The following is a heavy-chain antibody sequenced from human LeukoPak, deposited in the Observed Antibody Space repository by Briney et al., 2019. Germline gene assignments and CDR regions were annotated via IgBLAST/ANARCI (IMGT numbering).Heavy chain of an antibody. CDR2: ISWNSGSI. Sequence: GGSLRLSCAASGFTFDDYAMHWVRQAPGKGLEWVSGISWNSGSIGYADSVKGRFTISRDNAKNSLFLQMSSLRAEDTAVYFCSGDPGDYWGQETLVTVSS. V-gene: IGHV3-9*01. D-gene: IGHD3-10*01. CDR3: SGDPGDY. CDR1: GFTFDDYA. J-gene: IGHJ4*02.